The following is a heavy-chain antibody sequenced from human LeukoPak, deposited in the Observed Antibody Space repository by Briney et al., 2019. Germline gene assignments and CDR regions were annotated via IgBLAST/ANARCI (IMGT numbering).Heavy chain of an antibody. V-gene: IGHV4-4*09. CDR1: GGSISSYY. CDR3: ARHARRDAYNPNDY. D-gene: IGHD5-24*01. CDR2: IHSTGTT. J-gene: IGHJ4*02. Sequence: SETLSLSCTVSGGSISSYYWSWIRQPPGKELEWIWYIHSTGTTKFNPSLESRVTMSVDTSKNQFSLKLSSVTAADTAVYYCARHARRDAYNPNDYWGQGTLVTVSS.